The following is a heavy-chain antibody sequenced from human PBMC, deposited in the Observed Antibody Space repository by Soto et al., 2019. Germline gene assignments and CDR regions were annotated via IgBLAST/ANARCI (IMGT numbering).Heavy chain of an antibody. J-gene: IGHJ4*02. D-gene: IGHD1-1*01. CDR3: ARRDNWSDSHFDY. V-gene: IGHV4-59*08. Sequence: SETLSLTCTVSGGSITSYYLSWIRQPPGKGLEWIGTIYYSGSTYYNPSLKSRVAISVDTSKNQFSLKLSSVTAADTAVYYCARRDNWSDSHFDYWGRGTLVTVSS. CDR1: GGSITSYY. CDR2: IYYSGST.